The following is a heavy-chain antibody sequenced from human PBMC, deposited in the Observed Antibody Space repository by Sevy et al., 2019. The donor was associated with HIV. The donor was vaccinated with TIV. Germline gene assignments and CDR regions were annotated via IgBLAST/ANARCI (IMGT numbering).Heavy chain of an antibody. CDR1: GFTFSYAW. CDR2: IKSKADGGTT. CDR3: STDPIILLLVTDGMDV. D-gene: IGHD2-8*02. Sequence: GGSLRLSCAASGFTFSYAWMTWVRQSPGKGLEWVGRIKSKADGGTTDYAAPVKGRFTISRDDSKNTLYLQMNSLKIEDTGVYYCSTDPIILLLVTDGMDVWDQGTTVTVSS. V-gene: IGHV3-15*01. J-gene: IGHJ6*02.